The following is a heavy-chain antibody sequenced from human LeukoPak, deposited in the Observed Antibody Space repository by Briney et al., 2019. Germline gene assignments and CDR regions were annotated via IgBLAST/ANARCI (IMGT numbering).Heavy chain of an antibody. D-gene: IGHD3-3*01. V-gene: IGHV4-39*01. CDR1: GASISSSWY. CDR3: ARLEAY. J-gene: IGHJ4*02. CDR2: LYYSGST. Sequence: SETLSLTCTVSGASISSSWYWGWVRQPPGKGLEWIGSLYYSGSTYCNPSLKSRVTISVDTSRSEFSLKLSSVTAADTAVYYCARLEAYWGQGTLVTVSS.